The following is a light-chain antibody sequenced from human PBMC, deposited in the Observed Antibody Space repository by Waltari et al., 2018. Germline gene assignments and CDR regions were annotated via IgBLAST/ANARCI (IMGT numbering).Light chain of an antibody. CDR2: YNSDSEK. CDR3: MFWPSNVWV. V-gene: IGLV5-37*01. J-gene: IGLJ3*02. CDR1: SDINVGDFH. Sequence: QPVLTQPPSSSASPGESARLTCTLPSDINVGDFHIHWYQQKPGSPPRFLLYYNSDSEKAQGSGVPSRFSGSKDASANAGILLISGLHSEDEADYYCMFWPSNVWVFGGGTKLTVL.